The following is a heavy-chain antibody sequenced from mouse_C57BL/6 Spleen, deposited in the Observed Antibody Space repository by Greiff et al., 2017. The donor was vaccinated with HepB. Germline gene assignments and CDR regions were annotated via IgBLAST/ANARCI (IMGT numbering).Heavy chain of an antibody. CDR3: ARKDYAMDY. Sequence: VQLQQSGPGLVQPSPTLSIPCTASGFSLTSYGLHWVRQSPGKGLEWLGVIWSGGSTDYNAAFISRLSISKDISKSQVFFKMNSLQADDTAIYYCARKDYAMDYWGQGTSVTVSS. CDR2: IWSGGST. J-gene: IGHJ4*01. V-gene: IGHV2-2*01. CDR1: GFSLTSYG.